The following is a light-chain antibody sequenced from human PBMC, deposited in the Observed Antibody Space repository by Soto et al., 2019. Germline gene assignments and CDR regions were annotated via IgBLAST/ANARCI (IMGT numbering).Light chain of an antibody. CDR1: QSISSW. Sequence: DIQMTQSPSSLSSSVVYIVTITCRASQSISSWLAWYHQKPGTAPKLLIYHASTLESGVPSRFSGSGSGTEFTLTISGLQPDDFATYYCQQYMSYSFGQGTKVDI. CDR2: HAS. J-gene: IGKJ1*01. V-gene: IGKV1-5*01. CDR3: QQYMSYS.